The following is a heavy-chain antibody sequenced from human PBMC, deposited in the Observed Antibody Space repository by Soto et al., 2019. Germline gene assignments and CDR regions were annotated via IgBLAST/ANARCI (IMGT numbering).Heavy chain of an antibody. D-gene: IGHD2-21*02. CDR2: ISSSTI. CDR1: GFTFSSYS. CDR3: TRHALQYCGGDCYLLPYFDL. Sequence: GVLRLSCAASGFTFSSYSMNWVRQAPGKGLEWVSYISSSTIYYADSVKGRFTISRDNAKNSLYLQMNSLRDEDTAVYYCTRHALQYCGGDCYLLPYFDLWGRGTLVT. J-gene: IGHJ2*01. V-gene: IGHV3-48*02.